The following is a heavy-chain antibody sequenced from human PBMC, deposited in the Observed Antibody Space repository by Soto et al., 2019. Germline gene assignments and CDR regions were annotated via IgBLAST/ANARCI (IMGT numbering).Heavy chain of an antibody. CDR2: ISGSGGST. Sequence: VFMRLCYAACGFTFSSYAMSWVRQAPGKGLEWVSAISGSGGSTYYADSVKGRFTISRDNSKNTLYLQMNSLRAEDTAVYYCAKALGYCSSTSCYKDLDYWGQGTLVTVSS. D-gene: IGHD2-2*02. J-gene: IGHJ4*02. CDR1: GFTFSSYA. CDR3: AKALGYCSSTSCYKDLDY. V-gene: IGHV3-23*01.